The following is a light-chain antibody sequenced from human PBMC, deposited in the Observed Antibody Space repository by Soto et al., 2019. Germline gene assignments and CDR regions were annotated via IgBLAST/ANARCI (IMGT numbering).Light chain of an antibody. CDR2: KAS. J-gene: IGKJ1*01. V-gene: IGKV1-5*03. CDR1: QTISSW. Sequence: DIQMTQSPSTLSASVGDRVTITCRASQTISSWLAWYQQKPGKVPKLLIYKASSLESGVPSRFSGSGSGTEFTLTISSVQPDDFATYYCQHSYVTPWTFGQGTKVEIK. CDR3: QHSYVTPWT.